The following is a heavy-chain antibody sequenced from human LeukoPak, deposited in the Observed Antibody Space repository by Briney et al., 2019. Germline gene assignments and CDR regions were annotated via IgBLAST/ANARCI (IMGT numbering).Heavy chain of an antibody. J-gene: IGHJ4*02. D-gene: IGHD3-16*01. V-gene: IGHV4-30-2*01. CDR3: ARKSGGTDLDY. CDR2: IYHSGST. CDR1: GGSISSGGYY. Sequence: SETLSLTCTVSGGSISSGGYYWSWIRQPPGKGLEWIGYIYHSGSTYYNPSLKSRVTISVDRSKNQFSLKLSSVTAADTAVYYCARKSGGTDLDYWGQGTLVTVSS.